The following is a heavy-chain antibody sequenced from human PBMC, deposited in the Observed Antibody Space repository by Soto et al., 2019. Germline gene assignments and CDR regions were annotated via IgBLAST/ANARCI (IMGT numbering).Heavy chain of an antibody. J-gene: IGHJ4*02. CDR3: AKDAPGSGWLRDY. CDR1: GFTFRIYA. Sequence: GGSLRLSCAASGFTFRIYAMSWVRQAPGKGLEWVSTISGNGGTSYADFVRGRFTISRDNSKNTLYLQMNSLRAEDTAVYYCAKDAPGSGWLRDYWPQGPRVTVSS. CDR2: ISGNGGT. D-gene: IGHD3-22*01. V-gene: IGHV3-23*01.